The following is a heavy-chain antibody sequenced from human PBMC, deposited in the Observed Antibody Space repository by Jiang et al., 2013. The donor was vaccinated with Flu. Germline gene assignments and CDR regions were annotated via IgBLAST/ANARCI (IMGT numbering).Heavy chain of an antibody. CDR3: ARVGSSGWYGTLIGY. Sequence: MHWVRQAPGQGLEWMGWINPNSGGTNYAQKFQGRVTMTRDTSISTAYMELSRLRSDDTAVYYCARVGSSGWYGTLIGYWGQGTLVTVSS. D-gene: IGHD6-19*01. V-gene: IGHV1-2*02. CDR2: INPNSGGT. J-gene: IGHJ4*02.